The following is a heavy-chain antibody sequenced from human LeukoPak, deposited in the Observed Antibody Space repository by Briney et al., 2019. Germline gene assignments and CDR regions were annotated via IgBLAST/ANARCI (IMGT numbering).Heavy chain of an antibody. Sequence: PGGSLRPSCAASGFTVSTNYMSWVRQAPGEGLEWVGRIKSKTDGGTTDYAAPVKGRFTISRDDSKNTLDLQMNSLKTEDTAVYYCTSSLAASRSTPYWGQGTLVTVSS. D-gene: IGHD6-6*01. CDR3: TSSLAASRSTPY. CDR2: IKSKTDGGTT. J-gene: IGHJ4*02. CDR1: GFTVSTNY. V-gene: IGHV3-15*01.